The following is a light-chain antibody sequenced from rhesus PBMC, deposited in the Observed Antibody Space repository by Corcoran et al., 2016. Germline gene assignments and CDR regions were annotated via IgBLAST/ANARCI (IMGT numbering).Light chain of an antibody. Sequence: DIQMTQSPSSLSASVGDTVTITCRASQGISSWLAWYQQKPGKTPKILIYKASSLESGVPTRVSGSGSVTNFTLSISSLQAEDFATYYCQQYSSRPHSFGQGTKVEIK. CDR3: QQYSSRPHS. CDR1: QGISSW. V-gene: IGKV1-22*01. CDR2: KAS. J-gene: IGKJ2*01.